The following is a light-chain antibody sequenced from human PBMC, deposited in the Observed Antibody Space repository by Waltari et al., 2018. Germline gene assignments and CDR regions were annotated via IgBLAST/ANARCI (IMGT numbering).Light chain of an antibody. CDR2: GSS. V-gene: IGKV3-20*01. CDR3: QHYRRLPVT. CDR1: QSVTRA. J-gene: IGKJ1*01. Sequence: EIVFTQSPDPLSLSPGQSPTLSYRTSQSVTRALAWYQQKPGQAPMLLIYGSSNRATGIPDRFSGSGSGTDFSLTISSLEPEDFAVYYCQHYRRLPVTFGQGTKVEVK.